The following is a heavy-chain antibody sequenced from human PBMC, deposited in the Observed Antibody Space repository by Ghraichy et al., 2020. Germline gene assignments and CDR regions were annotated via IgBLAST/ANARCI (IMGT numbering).Heavy chain of an antibody. CDR3: AKDGDNSGWYPYGLDV. J-gene: IGHJ6*02. V-gene: IGHV3-23*01. D-gene: IGHD6-19*01. CDR1: GFTFRSYA. Sequence: GESLNISCTASGFTFRSYAMSWVRQAPGKGLEWVSTISSSGGSTYYADSVKGRFTISRDNSKNTLYLQMNSLRVEDTAVFYCAKDGDNSGWYPYGLDVWGQGTTVTVSS. CDR2: ISSSGGST.